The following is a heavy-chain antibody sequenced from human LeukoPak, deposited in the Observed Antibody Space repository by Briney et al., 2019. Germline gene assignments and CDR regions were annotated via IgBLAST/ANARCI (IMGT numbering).Heavy chain of an antibody. D-gene: IGHD3-10*01. CDR2: IKQDGSEK. J-gene: IGHJ6*02. Sequence: GGSLRLSCAVSGLTFSSSWMDWVRQAPGKGLEWVANIKQDGSEKYYVDSVKGRFTISRDNAKNSLYLQMNSLRAEDTAVYYCARGFITMVRGVIILDYGMDVWGQGTTVTVSS. V-gene: IGHV3-7*03. CDR1: GLTFSSSW. CDR3: ARGFITMVRGVIILDYGMDV.